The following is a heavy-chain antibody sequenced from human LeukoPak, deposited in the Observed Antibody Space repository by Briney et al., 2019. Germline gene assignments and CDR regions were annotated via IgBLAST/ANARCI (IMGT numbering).Heavy chain of an antibody. D-gene: IGHD3-16*01. CDR3: ARGDGAFDI. CDR1: GGSISSSSYY. V-gene: IGHV4-39*07. Sequence: PSETLSLTCTVSGGSISSSSYYWGWIRQPPGKGLEWIGRIYTSGSTNYNPSLKSRVTISVDTSKNQFSLKLSSVTAADTAVYYCARGDGAFDIWGQGTMVTVSS. CDR2: IYTSGST. J-gene: IGHJ3*02.